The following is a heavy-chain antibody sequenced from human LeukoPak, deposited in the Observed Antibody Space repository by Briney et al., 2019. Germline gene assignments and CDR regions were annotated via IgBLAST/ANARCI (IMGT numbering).Heavy chain of an antibody. V-gene: IGHV3-23*01. Sequence: GGSLRLSCAASGFTFSSYAMSWVRQAPGKGLEWVPAISGSGGSTYYADSVKGRFTISRDNSKNTLYLQMNSLRAEDTAVYYCAKEGYDFWSGYYHDDYWGQGTLVTVSS. CDR2: ISGSGGST. CDR1: GFTFSSYA. CDR3: AKEGYDFWSGYYHDDY. J-gene: IGHJ4*02. D-gene: IGHD3-3*01.